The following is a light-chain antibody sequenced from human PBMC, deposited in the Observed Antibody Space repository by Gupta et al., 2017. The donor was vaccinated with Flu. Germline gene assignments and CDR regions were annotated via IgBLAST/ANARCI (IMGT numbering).Light chain of an antibody. J-gene: IGKJ5*01. CDR3: QQYNNGPPSIT. Sequence: EIVLTQSPPTLSVSPGGRATLPCRASQSFSSNLAWYQQKPGQAPRLLIHGALTRAMGIQARFSGSGGGTEFTLTISSRQSEDFAVYYCQQYNNGPPSITFGQGTQMEIK. CDR1: QSFSSN. CDR2: GAL. V-gene: IGKV3-15*01.